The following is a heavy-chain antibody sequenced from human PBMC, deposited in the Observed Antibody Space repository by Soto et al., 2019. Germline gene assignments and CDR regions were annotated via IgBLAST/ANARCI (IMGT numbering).Heavy chain of an antibody. V-gene: IGHV3-21*01. CDR1: GSTFSNYG. J-gene: IGHJ4*02. CDR3: ARDESAGSSIRY. CDR2: IDESGNYI. Sequence: EVQVVESGGGLVKPGGSLRLSCTASGSTFSNYGMNWVRQSPGKGLEWVSSIDESGNYIYYADSVQGRFIISRDNVKNSLYLQMNSRSAEDTAVYFCARDESAGSSIRYWGQGTLVTVSS. D-gene: IGHD2-2*01.